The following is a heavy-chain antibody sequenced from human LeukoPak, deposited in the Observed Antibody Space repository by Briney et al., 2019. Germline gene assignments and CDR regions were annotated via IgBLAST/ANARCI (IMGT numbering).Heavy chain of an antibody. V-gene: IGHV3-11*05. CDR2: ISSSSSYT. CDR3: AREMITMVRGAPTFDY. Sequence: PGGSLRLSCAASGFTFSDYYMSWIRQAPGKGLEWVSYISSSSSYTNYADSVRGRFTISRDNAKNSLYLQMNSLRAEDTAVYYCAREMITMVRGAPTFDYWGQGTLVTVSS. J-gene: IGHJ4*02. D-gene: IGHD3-10*01. CDR1: GFTFSDYY.